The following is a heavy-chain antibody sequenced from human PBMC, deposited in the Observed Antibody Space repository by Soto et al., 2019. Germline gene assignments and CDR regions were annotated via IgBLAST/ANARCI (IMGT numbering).Heavy chain of an antibody. J-gene: IGHJ3*02. CDR3: AHWGGDNSVDAFDI. CDR2: IYWDDDK. D-gene: IGHD1-20*01. V-gene: IGHV2-5*02. CDR1: GFSLRTSRVG. Sequence: QITLKESGPTLVKPTQTLTLTCTFSGFSLRTSRVGVGWIRQPPGKALEWLALIYWDDDKRYSPSLKSRLTITRDTSKNQVLLTMTNMDPVDTATFYCAHWGGDNSVDAFDIWGQGTMVTVSS.